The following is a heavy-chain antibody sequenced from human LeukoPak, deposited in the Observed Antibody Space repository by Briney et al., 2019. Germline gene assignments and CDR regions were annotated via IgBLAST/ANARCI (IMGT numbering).Heavy chain of an antibody. CDR2: ISPKSGDT. CDR3: ARGGFDY. Sequence: ASVKVSCKASEYTFTGYYLHWVRQAPGQGFEWMGWISPKSGDTNYAQKFRGRVNMTSDTSISTAYMELTRVRSDDTAIYYCARGGFDYWGQGTLVTVSS. J-gene: IGHJ4*02. CDR1: EYTFTGYY. V-gene: IGHV1-2*02.